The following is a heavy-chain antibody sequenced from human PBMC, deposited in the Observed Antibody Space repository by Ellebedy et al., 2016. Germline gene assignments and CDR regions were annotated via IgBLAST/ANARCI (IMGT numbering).Heavy chain of an antibody. CDR3: AVSTTSGSDSGWHHDALDI. CDR2: IIPFLGIT. CDR1: GDSFNSFA. J-gene: IGHJ3*02. Sequence: SVKVSCXASGDSFNSFAIIWVRQAPGQGLEWMGRIIPFLGITQYAQKLQGRVAISADKSTTTAYMELNSLISEDTAVYYCAVSTTSGSDSGWHHDALDIWGQGTMVTVSS. V-gene: IGHV1-69*04. D-gene: IGHD6-19*01.